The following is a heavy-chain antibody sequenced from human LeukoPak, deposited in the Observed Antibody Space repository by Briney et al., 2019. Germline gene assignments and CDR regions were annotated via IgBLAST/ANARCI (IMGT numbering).Heavy chain of an antibody. CDR2: ISDTAIST. V-gene: IGHV3-23*01. CDR1: GFTFNDYG. J-gene: IGHJ4*02. Sequence: PGGSLRLSCAASGFTFNDYGMSWVRQAPGKGLEWVSTISDTAISTYYADSVKGRFTISRGNSRDTLYLQMNSLRAEDTALYYCVKGDNNILTGFYNSFDYWGQGTLVTVSS. CDR3: VKGDNNILTGFYNSFDY. D-gene: IGHD3-9*01.